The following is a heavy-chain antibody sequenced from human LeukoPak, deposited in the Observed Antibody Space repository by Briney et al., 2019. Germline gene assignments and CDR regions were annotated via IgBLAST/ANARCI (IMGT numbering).Heavy chain of an antibody. J-gene: IGHJ4*02. CDR1: GGSISSYY. D-gene: IGHD6-6*01. V-gene: IGHV4-59*01. CDR3: ARAGRQLEVDY. CDR2: IYYSGST. Sequence: SETLSFTCTVSGGSISSYYWSWIRQSPGKGLEWIGFIYYSGSTSYNPSLRSRVTISVDTSKKQFSLRLSSVTAADTAVYYCARAGRQLEVDYWGQGTLVTVSS.